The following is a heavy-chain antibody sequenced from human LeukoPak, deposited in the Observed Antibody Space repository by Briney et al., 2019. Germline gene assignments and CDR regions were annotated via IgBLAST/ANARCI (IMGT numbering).Heavy chain of an antibody. CDR3: AKDGRDGDTAFDY. CDR2: ISYDGSNK. Sequence: GGSLRLSCAASGFTFSSYGMHWVRQAPGKGLEWVAVISYDGSNKYYADSVKGRFTISRDNSKNTLYLQMNSLRAEDTAVYYCAKDGRDGDTAFDYWGQGTLVTVSS. CDR1: GFTFSSYG. V-gene: IGHV3-30*18. D-gene: IGHD4-17*01. J-gene: IGHJ4*02.